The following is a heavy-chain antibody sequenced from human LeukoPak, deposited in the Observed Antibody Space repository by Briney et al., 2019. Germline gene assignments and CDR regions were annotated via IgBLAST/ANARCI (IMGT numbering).Heavy chain of an antibody. Sequence: GRSLRLSCAASRFTFSSYGMHWVRQAPGKGLEWVAGIAGGDDRFYADSVKGHFSISRDNSKNTVDLQMNSLRVEDTAVYYCAKDYVSGDGYWDFDYWAREPWSPSPQ. V-gene: IGHV3-23*01. D-gene: IGHD5-24*01. CDR3: AKDYVSGDGYWDFDY. J-gene: IGHJ4*02. CDR1: RFTFSSYG. CDR2: IAGGDDR.